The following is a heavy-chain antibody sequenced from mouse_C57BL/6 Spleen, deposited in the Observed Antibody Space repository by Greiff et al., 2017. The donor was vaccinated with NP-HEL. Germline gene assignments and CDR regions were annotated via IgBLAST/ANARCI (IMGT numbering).Heavy chain of an antibody. V-gene: IGHV1-80*01. D-gene: IGHD1-1*01. CDR1: GYAFSSYW. CDR3: AREGAYYGSSYFDY. J-gene: IGHJ2*01. Sequence: QVQLQQSGAELVKPGASVKISCTASGYAFSSYWMNWVKQRPGKGLEWIGQIYPGDGDTNYNGKFKGKATLTADKSSSTAYMQLSSLTSEDSAVYFCAREGAYYGSSYFDYWGQGTTLTVSS. CDR2: IYPGDGDT.